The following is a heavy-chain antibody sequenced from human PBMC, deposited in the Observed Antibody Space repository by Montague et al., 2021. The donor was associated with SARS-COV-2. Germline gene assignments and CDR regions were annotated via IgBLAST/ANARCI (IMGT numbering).Heavy chain of an antibody. D-gene: IGHD6-13*01. V-gene: IGHV4-39*01. Sequence: SETLSLTCTVSGVSLSSSSFYWGWNRQPPGTGLEWIGSIYYSGSTYYNPSIKSRVSIYVDTSKKQLSLRLSSVTAADTAVYYCACISYSSRWYYFDHWGQGTLVAVSS. CDR3: ACISYSSRWYYFDH. J-gene: IGHJ4*02. CDR1: GVSLSSSSFY. CDR2: IYYSGST.